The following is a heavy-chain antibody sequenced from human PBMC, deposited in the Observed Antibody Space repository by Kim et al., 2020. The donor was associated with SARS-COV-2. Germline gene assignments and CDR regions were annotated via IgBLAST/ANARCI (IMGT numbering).Heavy chain of an antibody. CDR1: GGSFSGYY. CDR3: ARGGVLGELSHYGMDV. V-gene: IGHV4-34*01. J-gene: IGHJ6*02. Sequence: SETLSLTCAVYGGSFSGYYWSWIRQPPGKGLEWIGEINHSGSTNYNPSLKSRVTISVDTSKNQFSLKLSSVTAADTAVYYCARGGVLGELSHYGMDVWGQGTTVTVSS. D-gene: IGHD3-16*02. CDR2: INHSGST.